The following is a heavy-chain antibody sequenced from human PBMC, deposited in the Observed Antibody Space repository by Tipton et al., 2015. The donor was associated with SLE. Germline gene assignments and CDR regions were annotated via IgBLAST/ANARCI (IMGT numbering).Heavy chain of an antibody. V-gene: IGHV3-23*01. CDR3: AKPYDPSWRSFYYFDY. CDR1: GFTFSSYA. J-gene: IGHJ4*02. D-gene: IGHD1-26*01. Sequence: SLRLSCAASGFTFSSYAMSWVRQAPGKGLEWVSAISGSGGSTYYADSVKGRFTISRDNSKNTLYLQMNSLRAEDTAVYYCAKPYDPSWRSFYYFDYWGQGTLVTVSS. CDR2: ISGSGGST.